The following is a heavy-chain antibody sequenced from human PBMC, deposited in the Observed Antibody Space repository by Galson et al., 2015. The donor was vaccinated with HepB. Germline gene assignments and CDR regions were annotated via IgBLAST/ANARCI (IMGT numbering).Heavy chain of an antibody. CDR1: GFTVSSNY. CDR3: ARGRGSGWAFDY. J-gene: IGHJ4*02. Sequence: SLSLSCAASGFTVSSNYMSWVRQAPGKGLEWVSVIYSGGSTYHADSEKGRFTISRDNSKNTLYLQMNSLRAEDTAVYYWARGRGSGWAFDYWGQGTLVTVSS. V-gene: IGHV3-53*01. CDR2: IYSGGST. D-gene: IGHD6-19*01.